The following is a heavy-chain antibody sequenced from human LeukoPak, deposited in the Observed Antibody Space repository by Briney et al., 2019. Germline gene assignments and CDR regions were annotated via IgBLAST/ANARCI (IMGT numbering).Heavy chain of an antibody. CDR2: IYYSGST. V-gene: IGHV4-59*01. D-gene: IGHD3-22*01. CDR1: GGSISSYY. CDR3: ASTVFGYDSKGVDYMDV. Sequence: PSETLSLTCTVSGGSISSYYWSWIRQPPGRGLEWIGYIYYSGSTNYNPSLKSRVTMSVDTSKNQFSLKLSSVTAADTAVYYCASTVFGYDSKGVDYMDVWGKGTTVTISS. J-gene: IGHJ6*03.